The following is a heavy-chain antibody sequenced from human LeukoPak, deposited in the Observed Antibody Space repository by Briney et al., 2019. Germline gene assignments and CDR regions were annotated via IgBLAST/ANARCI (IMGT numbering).Heavy chain of an antibody. J-gene: IGHJ4*02. Sequence: SETLSLTCTVPGYSISSGYYWGWIRQPPGKGLEWIGSIYHSGSTYYNPSLKSRVTISVDTSKNQFSLKLSSVTAADTAVYYCARGEDVDTAVDYWGQGTLVTVSS. D-gene: IGHD5-18*01. CDR2: IYHSGST. CDR3: ARGEDVDTAVDY. CDR1: GYSISSGYY. V-gene: IGHV4-38-2*02.